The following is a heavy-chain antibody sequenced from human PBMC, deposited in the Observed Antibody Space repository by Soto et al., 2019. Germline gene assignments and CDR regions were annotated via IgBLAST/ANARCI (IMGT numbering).Heavy chain of an antibody. CDR1: GGSIIASSYC. CDR3: TRHEGGAAADRPLDY. V-gene: IGHV4-39*01. J-gene: IGHJ4*02. Sequence: SETLPLTCTVAGGSIIASSYCWGWIRQPPGKGLEWVASVYYGGRSYYNPSLNSRVTMSVDTSTNQFSLKLNSVTAADTAVYYCTRHEGGAAADRPLDYWGQGTLVTVSS. CDR2: VYYGGRS. D-gene: IGHD6-13*01.